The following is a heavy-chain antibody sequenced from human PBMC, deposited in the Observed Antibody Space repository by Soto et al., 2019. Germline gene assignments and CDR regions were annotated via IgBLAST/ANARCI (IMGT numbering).Heavy chain of an antibody. CDR1: GGSISSGGYS. Sequence: SETLSLTCAVSGGSISSGGYSWSWIRQPPGKGLEWIGYIYHSGGTYYNPSLKSRVTISVDRSKNQFSLKLSSVTAADTAVYYCARGYGRNFDYWGQGTPVTVSS. CDR3: ARGYGRNFDY. J-gene: IGHJ4*02. CDR2: IYHSGGT. D-gene: IGHD5-18*01. V-gene: IGHV4-30-2*01.